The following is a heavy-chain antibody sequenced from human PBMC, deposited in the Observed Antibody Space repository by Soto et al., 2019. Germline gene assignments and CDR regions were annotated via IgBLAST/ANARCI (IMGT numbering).Heavy chain of an antibody. V-gene: IGHV4-59*03. CDR1: GGSISNYY. J-gene: IGHJ1*01. Sequence: SETLSLTCTVSGGSISNYYWSWIRQPPGRGLEWIGHIFYSGSTNYNPALKSRVTISVDTSKSQFSLKLSSVTAADTAVYYCAIYDSSGSRGFQHWGQGTLVTVSS. D-gene: IGHD3-22*01. CDR2: IFYSGST. CDR3: AIYDSSGSRGFQH.